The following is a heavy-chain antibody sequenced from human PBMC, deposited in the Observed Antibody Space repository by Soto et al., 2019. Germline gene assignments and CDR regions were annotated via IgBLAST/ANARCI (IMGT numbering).Heavy chain of an antibody. CDR3: ARWLGYGPHFDY. CDR2: IYYSGST. D-gene: IGHD5-12*01. Sequence: PSETLSLTCTVSGGSISSGDYYWSWIRQPPGKGLECIGYIYYSGSTYYNPSLKSRVTISVDTSKNQFSLKLSSVTAADTAVYYCARWLGYGPHFDYWGQGTLVTVSS. V-gene: IGHV4-30-4*01. CDR1: GGSISSGDYY. J-gene: IGHJ4*02.